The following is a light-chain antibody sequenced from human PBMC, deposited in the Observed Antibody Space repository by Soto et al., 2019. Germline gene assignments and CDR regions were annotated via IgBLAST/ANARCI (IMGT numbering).Light chain of an antibody. CDR2: DTS. Sequence: DVQMTQSPSTLSASVGDRVTITCRASRSISNWLAWYQQKPGKAPKLLIYDTSNLESGVPSRFSGSGSGTEFTLTLSSLQPDDFATYYCQQYNTYPLTFAGGTKVEI. CDR3: QQYNTYPLT. CDR1: RSISNW. J-gene: IGKJ4*01. V-gene: IGKV1-5*01.